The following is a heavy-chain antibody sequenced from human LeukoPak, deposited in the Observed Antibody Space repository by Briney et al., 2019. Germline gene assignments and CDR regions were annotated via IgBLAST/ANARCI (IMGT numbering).Heavy chain of an antibody. CDR3: VRGDGDYVRGNWFDP. V-gene: IGHV1-2*02. Sequence: ASVKVSCKASGYTFTGYYMHWVRQAPGQGLEWMGWINPNSGGTNYAQKFQGRVTMTRDTSISTAYMELSRLRSDDTAVYYCVRGDGDYVRGNWFDPWGQGTLVTVSS. D-gene: IGHD4-17*01. J-gene: IGHJ5*02. CDR2: INPNSGGT. CDR1: GYTFTGYY.